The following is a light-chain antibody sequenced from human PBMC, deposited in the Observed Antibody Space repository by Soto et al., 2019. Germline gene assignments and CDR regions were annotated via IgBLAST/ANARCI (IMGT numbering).Light chain of an antibody. CDR3: QSYDSSLSGYVV. CDR1: SSNIGAGYD. CDR2: GNS. V-gene: IGLV1-40*01. Sequence: QSVLTQPPSVSGAPGQRVTISCTGSSSNIGAGYDVHWYQQLPGTAPKLIIYGNSNRPSGVPDRFSGSKSGTSASLAITGVQAEDEADYYCQSYDSSLSGYVVFGGGTKLTVL. J-gene: IGLJ2*01.